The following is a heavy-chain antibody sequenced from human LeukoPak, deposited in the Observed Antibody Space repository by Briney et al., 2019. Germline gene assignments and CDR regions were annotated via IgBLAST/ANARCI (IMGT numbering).Heavy chain of an antibody. CDR3: ARSGFPDAFDI. CDR1: GGSISSSSYY. CDR2: IYYSGST. V-gene: IGHV4-39*01. Sequence: PSETLSLTCTVSGGSISSSSYYWGWIRQPPGKGLEWIGSIYYSGSTYYNPSLKSRVTISVDTSKNQFSLKLSSVTAADMAVYYCARSGFPDAFDIWGQGTMVTVSS. D-gene: IGHD1-26*01. J-gene: IGHJ3*02.